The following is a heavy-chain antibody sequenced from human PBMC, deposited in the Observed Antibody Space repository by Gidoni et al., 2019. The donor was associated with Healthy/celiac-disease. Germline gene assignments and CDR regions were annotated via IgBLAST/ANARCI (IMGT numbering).Heavy chain of an antibody. Sequence: QVQLVESGGGVVQPGRSLRLSCAASGFTFSSYAMHWVRQAPGKGLEWVAVISYDGSNKYYADSVKGRFTISRDNSKNTLYLQMNSLRAEDTAVYYCARSPQQWLVLRYWGQGTLVTVSS. CDR1: GFTFSSYA. D-gene: IGHD6-19*01. J-gene: IGHJ4*02. V-gene: IGHV3-30*04. CDR2: ISYDGSNK. CDR3: ARSPQQWLVLRY.